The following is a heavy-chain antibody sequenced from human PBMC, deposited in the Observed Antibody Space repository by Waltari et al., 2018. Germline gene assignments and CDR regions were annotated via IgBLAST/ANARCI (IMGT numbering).Heavy chain of an antibody. J-gene: IGHJ4*02. CDR1: GASISSSGNY. Sequence: QVQLQESGPGLVKPSQTLSLTCTVSGASISSSGNYWTWIRHHPGRGLEWIGYIPFSGTTYYSPSLRSRLTISIDTSKNQFSLNLSSLTAADTAVYFCAKETAFTLDSWGQGTLVTVSS. D-gene: IGHD2-21*02. CDR3: AKETAFTLDS. V-gene: IGHV4-31*03. CDR2: IPFSGTT.